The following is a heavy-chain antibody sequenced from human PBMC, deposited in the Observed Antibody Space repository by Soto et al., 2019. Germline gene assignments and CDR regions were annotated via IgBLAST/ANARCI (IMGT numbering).Heavy chain of an antibody. CDR3: AKDRNYSNWSLDI. V-gene: IGHV3-23*01. J-gene: IGHJ3*02. CDR1: GFTFGSYA. Sequence: GGSLRLSCEASGFTFGSYAMTWVRQAPGKGLQCVSTISGSGFSTYYADSVKGRFTISRDNSKNTLYLQINSPGADDTAVYYCAKDRNYSNWSLDIWGQGTMVTV. CDR2: ISGSGFST. D-gene: IGHD5-18*01.